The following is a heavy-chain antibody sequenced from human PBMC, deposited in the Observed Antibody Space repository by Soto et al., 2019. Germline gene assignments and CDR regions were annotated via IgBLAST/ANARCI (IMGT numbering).Heavy chain of an antibody. CDR2: ISRDAYDI. V-gene: IGHV3-23*01. J-gene: IGHJ3*02. Sequence: LRLSCAASGFTFSTYAMSWVRQAPGKGLEWVSAISRDAYDIYYADSVKGRFTISRDNSKHMLYLQMNSLRTEDTAVYYCAHPRGYGVFDAYDIWGQGAMVTVSS. D-gene: IGHD4-17*01. CDR1: GFTFSTYA. CDR3: AHPRGYGVFDAYDI.